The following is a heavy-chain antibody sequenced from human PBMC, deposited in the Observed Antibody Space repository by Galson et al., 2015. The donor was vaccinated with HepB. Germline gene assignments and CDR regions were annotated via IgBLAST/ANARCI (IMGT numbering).Heavy chain of an antibody. J-gene: IGHJ3*02. D-gene: IGHD3-22*01. CDR3: ARGGRYPYYYDSSGYDDDAFDI. V-gene: IGHV1-69*10. CDR2: IIPILGIA. CDR1: GGTFSSYA. Sequence: SVKVSCKASGGTFSSYAISWVRQAPGQGLEWMGGIIPILGIANYAQKFQGRVTITADKSTSTAYMELSSLRSEDTAVYYCARGGRYPYYYDSSGYDDDAFDIWGQGTMVTVSS.